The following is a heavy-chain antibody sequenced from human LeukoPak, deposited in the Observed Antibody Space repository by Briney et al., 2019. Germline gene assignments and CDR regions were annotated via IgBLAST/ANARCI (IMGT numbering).Heavy chain of an antibody. CDR2: IGSSGGSR. CDR3: AREDGDAFDI. Sequence: GGSLRLSCIASGFTFSSYEMDWVRRAPGKGLEWVSYIGSSGGSRYYADSVKGRFTTSRDNAKNSLYLQMISLRAEDTAVYYCAREDGDAFDIWGQGTMVTVSS. J-gene: IGHJ3*02. V-gene: IGHV3-48*03. D-gene: IGHD5-24*01. CDR1: GFTFSSYE.